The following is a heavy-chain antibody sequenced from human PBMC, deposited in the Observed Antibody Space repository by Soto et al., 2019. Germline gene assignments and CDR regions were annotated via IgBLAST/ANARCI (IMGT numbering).Heavy chain of an antibody. CDR3: ARFHRGGYYFDY. CDR2: IYYSGST. J-gene: IGHJ4*02. V-gene: IGHV4-30-4*01. Sequence: KASETLSLTCTVSGGSISSGDYYWSWIRQPPGKGVEWIGYIYYSGSTYYNPSLKSRVTISVDTSKNQFSLKLSSVTAADTAVYYCARFHRGGYYFDYWGQGTLVTVSS. D-gene: IGHD3-16*01. CDR1: GGSISSGDYY.